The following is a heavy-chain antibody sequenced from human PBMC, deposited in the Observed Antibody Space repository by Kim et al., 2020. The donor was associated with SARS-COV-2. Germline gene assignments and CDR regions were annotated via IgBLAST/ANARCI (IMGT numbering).Heavy chain of an antibody. J-gene: IGHJ6*03. CDR2: MNPNSGNT. CDR1: GYTFTSYD. V-gene: IGHV1-8*01. D-gene: IGHD3-3*01. CDR3: ASGTRRRITIFGVVMGYYYYMDV. Sequence: ASVKVSCKASGYTFTSYDINWVRQATGQGLEWMGWMNPNSGNTGYAQKFQGRVTMTRNTSISTAYMELSSLRSEDTAVYYCASGTRRRITIFGVVMGYYYYMDVWGKGTTVTVSS.